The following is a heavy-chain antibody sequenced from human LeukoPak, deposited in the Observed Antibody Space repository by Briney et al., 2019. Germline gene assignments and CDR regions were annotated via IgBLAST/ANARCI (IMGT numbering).Heavy chain of an antibody. CDR3: ARAYCGGDCYSGAHDAFDI. CDR2: IWYDGSNK. J-gene: IGHJ3*02. CDR1: GFTFSSYG. D-gene: IGHD2-21*02. Sequence: GGSLRLSCAASGFTFSSYGIHWVRQAPGKGLEWVAVIWYDGSNKYYADSVKGRFTISRDNSKNTLYLQMNSLRAEDTAVYYCARAYCGGDCYSGAHDAFDIWGQGTMVTVSS. V-gene: IGHV3-33*01.